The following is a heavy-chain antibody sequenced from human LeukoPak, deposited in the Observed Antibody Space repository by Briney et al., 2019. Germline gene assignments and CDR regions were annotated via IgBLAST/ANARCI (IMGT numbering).Heavy chain of an antibody. CDR2: INPNSGGT. V-gene: IGHV1-2*02. J-gene: IGHJ4*02. D-gene: IGHD4-23*01. Sequence: ASVTVSCKASGYTFTGYYMHWVGQAPGHGLEWMGWINPNSGGTYYAQKFQARVTMTSDTSISTAYMELSRLRTDNTAVYYCARDLYGGTSATFDYWSQGTLVTVSS. CDR1: GYTFTGYY. CDR3: ARDLYGGTSATFDY.